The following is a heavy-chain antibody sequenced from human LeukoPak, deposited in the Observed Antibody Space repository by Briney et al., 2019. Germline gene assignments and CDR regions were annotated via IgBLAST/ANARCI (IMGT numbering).Heavy chain of an antibody. D-gene: IGHD2/OR15-2a*01. Sequence: RPSETLSLTCAVYGGSFSGYYWSWIRQPPGKGLEWIGRIYTSGSTNYNPSLKSRVTMSVDTSKNQFSLKLSSVTAADTAVYYCARDHYAFSVYYYMDVWGKGATVTISS. CDR2: IYTSGST. V-gene: IGHV4-59*10. CDR1: GGSFSGYY. CDR3: ARDHYAFSVYYYMDV. J-gene: IGHJ6*03.